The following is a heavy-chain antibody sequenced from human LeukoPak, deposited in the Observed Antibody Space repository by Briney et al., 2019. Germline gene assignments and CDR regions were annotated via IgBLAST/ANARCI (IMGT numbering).Heavy chain of an antibody. V-gene: IGHV4-61*02. Sequence: SETLSLTCTVSGGSISSGSYYWSWIRQPAGKGLEWIGRIYTSGSTNYNPSLKSRVTISVDTSKNQFSLKLSSVTAADTAVYYCATGVTMIVVVTSDAFDIWGQGTMVTVSS. J-gene: IGHJ3*02. CDR2: IYTSGST. D-gene: IGHD3-22*01. CDR1: GGSISSGSYY. CDR3: ATGVTMIVVVTSDAFDI.